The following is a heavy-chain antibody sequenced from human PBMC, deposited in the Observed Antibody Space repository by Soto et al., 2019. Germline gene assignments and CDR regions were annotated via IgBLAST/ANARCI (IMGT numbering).Heavy chain of an antibody. CDR2: IYSGGST. Sequence: EVQLVESGGGLVQPGGSLRLSCAASGFTVSSNYMSWVRQAPGKGLEWVSVIYSGGSTYYADSVKGRFTISRDNSKNTLYLQMNSLRADDTAVYFCARDRRDGYNLWRNFDYWGQGTLVTVSS. CDR3: ARDRRDGYNLWRNFDY. CDR1: GFTVSSNY. V-gene: IGHV3-66*01. J-gene: IGHJ4*02. D-gene: IGHD5-12*01.